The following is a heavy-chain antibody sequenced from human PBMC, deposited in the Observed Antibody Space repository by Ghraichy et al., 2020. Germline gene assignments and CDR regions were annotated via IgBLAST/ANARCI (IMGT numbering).Heavy chain of an antibody. Sequence: SETLSLTCAVYGGSFSGYYWTWIRQPPGKGLEWIGEINHGGSTNYNPSLKSRVTISVDTSKNQISLELSSVTAADTAVYYCARGIGKRDYYGSGSYYIRWGQGTLVTVSS. J-gene: IGHJ4*02. D-gene: IGHD3-10*01. CDR2: INHGGST. CDR1: GGSFSGYY. CDR3: ARGIGKRDYYGSGSYYIR. V-gene: IGHV4-34*01.